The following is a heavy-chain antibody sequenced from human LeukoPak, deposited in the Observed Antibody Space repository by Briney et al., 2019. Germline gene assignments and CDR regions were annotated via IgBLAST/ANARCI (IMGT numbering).Heavy chain of an antibody. Sequence: PGRSLRLSCAASGFTFDDYAMHWVRQAPGKGLEWVANIKQDGSEKYYVDSVKGRFTISRDNAKNSLYLQMNSLRAEDTAVYYCARDDNHDYGGQGTLVTVSS. CDR3: ARDDNHDY. CDR1: GFTFDDYA. J-gene: IGHJ4*02. D-gene: IGHD1-14*01. CDR2: IKQDGSEK. V-gene: IGHV3-7*01.